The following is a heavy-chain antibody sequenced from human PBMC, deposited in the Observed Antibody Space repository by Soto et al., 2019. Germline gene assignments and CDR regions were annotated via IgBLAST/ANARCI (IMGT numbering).Heavy chain of an antibody. CDR2: INPKSGGT. D-gene: IGHD2-8*01. CDR1: GYTFTGYH. Sequence: APVKVSCKASGYTFTGYHIHWVRQAKGQGLEWLGRINPKSGGTSTAQRFQGWVTMTTDTSISTASMELTRLTSDDTAIYYCARGDSTDCSNGVCSFFYNHDMDVWGQGTTVTVSS. V-gene: IGHV1-2*04. CDR3: ARGDSTDCSNGVCSFFYNHDMDV. J-gene: IGHJ6*02.